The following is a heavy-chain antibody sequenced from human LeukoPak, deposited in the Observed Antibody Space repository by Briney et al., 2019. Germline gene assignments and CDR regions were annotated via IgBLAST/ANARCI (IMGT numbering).Heavy chain of an antibody. CDR1: GFTFSSYA. Sequence: GGSLRLPCAASGFTFSSYAMSWVRQAPGKGLEWVSAISGSGGSTYYADSVKGRFTISRDNSKNTLYLQMNSLRAEDTAVYYCAKGAFYSGGSSPNNWFDPWGQGTLVTVSS. CDR2: ISGSGGST. D-gene: IGHD2-21*01. V-gene: IGHV3-23*01. J-gene: IGHJ5*02. CDR3: AKGAFYSGGSSPNNWFDP.